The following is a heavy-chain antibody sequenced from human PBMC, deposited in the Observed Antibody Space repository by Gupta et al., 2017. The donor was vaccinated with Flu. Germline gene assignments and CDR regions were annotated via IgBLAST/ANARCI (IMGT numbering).Heavy chain of an antibody. D-gene: IGHD4-17*01. CDR2: IYHSGST. J-gene: IGHJ3*02. V-gene: IGHV4-38-2*01. CDR1: GYSISSGYY. Sequence: QVQLQESGPGLVKPSETLSLTCAVSGYSISSGYYWGWIRQPPGKGLEWIGSIYHSGSTYYNPSLKSRVTISVDTSKNQFSLKLSSVTAADTAVYYCARVTYGGDPFDIWGQGTMVTVSS. CDR3: ARVTYGGDPFDI.